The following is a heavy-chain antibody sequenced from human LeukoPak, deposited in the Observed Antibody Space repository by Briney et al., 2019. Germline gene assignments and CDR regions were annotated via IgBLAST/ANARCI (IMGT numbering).Heavy chain of an antibody. V-gene: IGHV3-66*01. Sequence: GGSLRLSCAASGFTVSSNYMSWVRQAPGKGLEWVSVIYSGGSTYYADSVKGRFTISIDNSKNTLYFQVNSLRAEDTAVYYCASYYSGYDYYFDYWGQRTLVTVSS. J-gene: IGHJ4*02. D-gene: IGHD5-12*01. CDR3: ASYYSGYDYYFDY. CDR2: IYSGGST. CDR1: GFTVSSNY.